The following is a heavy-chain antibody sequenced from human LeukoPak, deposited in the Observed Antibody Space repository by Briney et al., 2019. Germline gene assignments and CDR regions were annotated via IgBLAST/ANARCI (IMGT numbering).Heavy chain of an antibody. Sequence: ASVKVSCKASGYIFSVYYIHWVRLAPGQGLEWMGWINPDSGGANYAQKFQGRVTMTRDTSITTAYMELSRLRSDDTAVYYCARDGPTGVDVWGQGTTVTVSS. CDR3: ARDGPTGVDV. J-gene: IGHJ6*02. V-gene: IGHV1-2*02. CDR2: INPDSGGA. CDR1: GYIFSVYY.